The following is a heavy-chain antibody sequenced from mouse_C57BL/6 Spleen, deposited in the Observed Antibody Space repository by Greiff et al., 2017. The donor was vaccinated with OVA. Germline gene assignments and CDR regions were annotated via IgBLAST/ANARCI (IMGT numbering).Heavy chain of an antibody. CDR3: ARHGVYDGYGGAMDY. D-gene: IGHD2-3*01. CDR1: EYEFPSHD. Sequence: EVKLMESGGGLVQPGESLKLSCESNEYEFPSHDMSWVRQTPEKRLALVAAINSDGGSTYYPDTMERRFIISRDNTKKTLYLQMSSLRSEDTALYYCARHGVYDGYGGAMDYWGQGTSVTVSS. V-gene: IGHV5-2*01. CDR2: INSDGGST. J-gene: IGHJ4*01.